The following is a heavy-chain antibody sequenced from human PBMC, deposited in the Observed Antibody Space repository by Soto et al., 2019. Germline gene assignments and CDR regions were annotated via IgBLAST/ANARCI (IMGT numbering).Heavy chain of an antibody. Sequence: QVQLVQSGAEVKKPGSSVNVSCKASGGTFSSYAISWVRQAPGQGLEWMGGIIPIFGTANYAQKFQGRVTITADESTSTAYMELSSLRSEDTAVYYCARGIAAAGTSSYYYYGMDVWGQGTTVTVSS. J-gene: IGHJ6*02. CDR3: ARGIAAAGTSSYYYYGMDV. CDR2: IIPIFGTA. D-gene: IGHD6-13*01. CDR1: GGTFSSYA. V-gene: IGHV1-69*01.